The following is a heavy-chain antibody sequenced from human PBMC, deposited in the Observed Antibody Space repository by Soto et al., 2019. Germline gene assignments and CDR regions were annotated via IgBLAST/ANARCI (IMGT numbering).Heavy chain of an antibody. CDR2: IVVGSGNT. D-gene: IGHD2-15*01. Sequence: SVKVSCKASGFTFTSSAVQWVRQARGQRLEWIGWIVVGSGNTNYAQKFQERVTITRDMSTSTAYMELSSLRSEDTAVYYCAAESRYCSGGSCYHGIDVWGQGTTVTVSS. V-gene: IGHV1-58*01. CDR1: GFTFTSSA. CDR3: AAESRYCSGGSCYHGIDV. J-gene: IGHJ6*02.